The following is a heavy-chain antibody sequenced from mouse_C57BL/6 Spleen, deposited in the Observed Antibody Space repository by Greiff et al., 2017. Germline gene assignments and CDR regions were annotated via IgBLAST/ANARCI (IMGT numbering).Heavy chain of an antibody. CDR2: IYPGDGDT. Sequence: VKLMESGAELVKPGASVKISCKASGYAFSSYWMNWVKQRPGKGLEWIGQIYPGDGDTNYNGKFKGKATLTADKSSSTAYMQLSSLTSEDSAVYFCARDSNYGAWFAYWGQGTLVTVSA. V-gene: IGHV1-80*01. CDR3: ARDSNYGAWFAY. CDR1: GYAFSSYW. D-gene: IGHD2-5*01. J-gene: IGHJ3*01.